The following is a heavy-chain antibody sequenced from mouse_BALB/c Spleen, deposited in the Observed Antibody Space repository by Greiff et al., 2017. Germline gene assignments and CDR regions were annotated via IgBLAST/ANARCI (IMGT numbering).Heavy chain of an antibody. CDR2: ISSGGGNT. Sequence: EVKLVESGGGLVKPGGSLKLSCAASGFTFSSYTMSWVRQTPEKRLEWVATISSGGGNTYYPDSVKGRFTISRDNAKNNLYLQMSSLRSEDTALYYCARYRGYYGAYWGQGTLVTVSA. CDR3: ARYRGYYGAY. D-gene: IGHD1-1*01. V-gene: IGHV5-9*03. CDR1: GFTFSSYT. J-gene: IGHJ3*01.